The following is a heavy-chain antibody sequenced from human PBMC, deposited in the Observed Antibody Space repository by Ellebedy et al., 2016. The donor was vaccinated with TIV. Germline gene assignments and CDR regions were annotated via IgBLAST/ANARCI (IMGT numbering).Heavy chain of an antibody. CDR2: ISDSGGNT. J-gene: IGHJ6*02. CDR1: GFTFSSYA. CDR3: GRAREPGPFAYYYYGMDV. V-gene: IGHV3-23*01. D-gene: IGHD1-1*01. Sequence: GESLKISCVASGFTFSSYAMCWVRQAPGKGLEGVSTISDSGGNTHFPDSVKGRFTISRDNANKSLHLQMNNLRGDDTAVYYCGRAREPGPFAYYYYGMDVWGQGTTVTVSS.